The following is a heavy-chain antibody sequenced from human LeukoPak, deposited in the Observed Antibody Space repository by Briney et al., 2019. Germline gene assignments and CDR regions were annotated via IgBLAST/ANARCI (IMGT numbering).Heavy chain of an antibody. D-gene: IGHD4-23*01. CDR1: GFTFSSYS. J-gene: IGHJ3*02. V-gene: IGHV4-31*02. CDR2: IYYSGST. Sequence: LRLSCAASGFTFSSYSMNWVRQHPGKGLEWIGYIYYSGSTYYNPSLKSRVTISVDTSKNQFSLKLSSVTAADTAVYYCARVGGNPASDAFDIWGQGTMVTVSS. CDR3: ARVGGNPASDAFDI.